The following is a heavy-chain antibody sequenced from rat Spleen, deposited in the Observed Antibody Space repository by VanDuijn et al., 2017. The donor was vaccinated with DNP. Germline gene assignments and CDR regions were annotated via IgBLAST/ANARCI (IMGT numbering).Heavy chain of an antibody. CDR3: ATSPYGYNYWYFDF. J-gene: IGHJ1*01. D-gene: IGHD1-6*01. CDR1: GFTFSNSG. Sequence: EVQLVESGGGLVQPGRSLKVSCAASGFTFSNSGMHWIRQAPTKGLEWVTSISPSGGGTYYRDSVKGRFTISRDNANRTLYLQMDSLRSEDTATYYCATSPYGYNYWYFDFWGPGTMVTVSS. V-gene: IGHV5-19*01. CDR2: ISPSGGGT.